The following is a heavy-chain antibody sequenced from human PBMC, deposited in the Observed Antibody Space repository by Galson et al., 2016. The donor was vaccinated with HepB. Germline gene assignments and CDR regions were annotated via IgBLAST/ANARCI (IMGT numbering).Heavy chain of an antibody. CDR1: GFTFSTYG. Sequence: SCAASGFTFSTYGMHWVRQAPGKGLEWVAVIWYDGSKKYYTDSVEGRLTISRDNSKNSLYLQMNSLRAEDTAVYYCASIHFDWSFHDYWGQGTLVTVSS. CDR3: ASIHFDWSFHDY. V-gene: IGHV3-33*03. CDR2: IWYDGSKK. J-gene: IGHJ4*02. D-gene: IGHD3-9*01.